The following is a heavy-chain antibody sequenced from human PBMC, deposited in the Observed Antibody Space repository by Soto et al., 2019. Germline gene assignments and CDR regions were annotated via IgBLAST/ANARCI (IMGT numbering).Heavy chain of an antibody. Sequence: SETLPLTCAVYGGSFSGYYCSWIRQPPGKGLEWIGEINHSGSTNYNPSLKSRVTISVDTSKNQFSLKLSSVTAADTAVYYCARVDSSSRPFDYWGQGTLVTVSS. CDR1: GGSFSGYY. J-gene: IGHJ4*02. CDR2: INHSGST. CDR3: ARVDSSSRPFDY. D-gene: IGHD6-6*01. V-gene: IGHV4-34*01.